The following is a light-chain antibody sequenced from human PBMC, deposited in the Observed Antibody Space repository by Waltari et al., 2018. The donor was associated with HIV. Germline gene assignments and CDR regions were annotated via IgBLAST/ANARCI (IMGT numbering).Light chain of an antibody. Sequence: DIQMTQSPATLSASVGDRVTLTCRASQNIDSWLAWYQQKPGQAPRLLIHKASSLEEGVPTRCSGTGSGTDFDLTITSLQPDDFATYYCQHYATDFYSFGQGTRLEI. CDR2: KAS. J-gene: IGKJ2*01. V-gene: IGKV1-5*03. CDR3: QHYATDFYS. CDR1: QNIDSW.